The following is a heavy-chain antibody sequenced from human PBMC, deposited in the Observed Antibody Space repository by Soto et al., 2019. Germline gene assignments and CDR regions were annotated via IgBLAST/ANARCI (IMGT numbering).Heavy chain of an antibody. J-gene: IGHJ5*02. CDR1: GYTFTSYG. D-gene: IGHD3-3*01. CDR2: ISAYNGNT. V-gene: IGHV1-18*01. Sequence: ASVKVSCKASGYTFTSYGISWVRQAPGQGLEWMGWISAYNGNTNYAQKLQGRVTMTTDTSTSTAYMELRSLRSDDTAVYYCARVQITIFGVVISGRWFDPWGQGTLVTVSS. CDR3: ARVQITIFGVVISGRWFDP.